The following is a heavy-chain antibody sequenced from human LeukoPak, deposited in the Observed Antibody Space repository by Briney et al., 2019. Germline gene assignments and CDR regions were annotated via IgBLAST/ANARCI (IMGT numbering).Heavy chain of an antibody. CDR1: GYTFSCYY. J-gene: IGHJ4*02. V-gene: IGHV1-2*02. CDR3: ARVDPKNDY. CDR2: INPDSGAT. Sequence: ASVKVSCKASGYTFSCYYIHWVRQAPGQGLEWMGWINPDSGATNSAQKFQGRVTMTRDTSISTAHMELSSLRSDDTALYYCARVDPKNDYWGQGTLVTVSS.